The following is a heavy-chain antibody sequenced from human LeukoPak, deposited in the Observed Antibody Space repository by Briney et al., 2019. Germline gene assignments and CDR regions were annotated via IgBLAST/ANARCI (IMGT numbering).Heavy chain of an antibody. CDR1: GFTFSNHW. CDR3: VKDLGGFRDS. CDR2: INPDGSST. Sequence: PGGSLRLSCAASGFTFSNHWMHWVRQAPGKGQAWVSRINPDGSSTSYADSVKGRFTISRDNAKNTLYLQMNSLRAEDTAVYYCVKDLGGFRDSCGQGTLVTVPS. J-gene: IGHJ5*01. D-gene: IGHD3-10*01. V-gene: IGHV3-74*01.